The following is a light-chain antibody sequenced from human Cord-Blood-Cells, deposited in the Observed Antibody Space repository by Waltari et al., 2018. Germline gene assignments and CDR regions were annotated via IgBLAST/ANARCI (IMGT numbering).Light chain of an antibody. J-gene: IGKJ4*01. CDR2: AAS. V-gene: IGKV1-39*01. CDR3: QQSYSTLLT. Sequence: DIQMTQSPSPLSASVGYKATITCRASQSISSYLNWYQQKPGKAPKLLIYAASSLQSGVPSRFSGSGSGTDFTLTISSLQPEDFATYYCQQSYSTLLTFGGGTKVEIK. CDR1: QSISSY.